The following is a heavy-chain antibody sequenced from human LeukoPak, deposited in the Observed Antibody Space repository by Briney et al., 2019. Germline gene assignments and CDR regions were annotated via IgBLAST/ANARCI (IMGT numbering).Heavy chain of an antibody. Sequence: GESLKISCKGSGYSFTNYWIGWVRQMPGKGLEWMGIIYPGDSVTIYSPSFQGQVTISVDKSVSAAYLQWSSLKASDTAMYYCASPPTRECSSISCPLSYWGQGTLVTVSS. CDR2: IYPGDSVT. CDR1: GYSFTNYW. J-gene: IGHJ4*02. V-gene: IGHV5-51*01. CDR3: ASPPTRECSSISCPLSY. D-gene: IGHD2-2*01.